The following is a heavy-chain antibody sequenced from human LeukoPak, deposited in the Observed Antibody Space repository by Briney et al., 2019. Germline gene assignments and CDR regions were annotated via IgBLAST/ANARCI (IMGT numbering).Heavy chain of an antibody. CDR2: IYYSGST. CDR3: ARHGSGHYVPYFYY. CDR1: GGSISSSSYY. V-gene: IGHV4-39*01. D-gene: IGHD3-22*01. Sequence: PSETLSLTCTVSGGSISSSSYYWGWIRQPPGKGLEWIGSIYYSGSTYDNPSLKSRVTMSVDTSKNQFSLKLSSVTAADTAVYYCARHGSGHYVPYFYYWGQGILVSVSS. J-gene: IGHJ4*02.